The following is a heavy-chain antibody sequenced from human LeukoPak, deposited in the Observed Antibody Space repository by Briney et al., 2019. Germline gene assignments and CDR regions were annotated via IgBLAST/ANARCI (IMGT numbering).Heavy chain of an antibody. J-gene: IGHJ4*02. CDR1: GFTFSSYS. D-gene: IGHD2-2*01. CDR2: ISSSSNYI. Sequence: PGGSLRLSCAASGFTFSSYSINWVRQAPGKGLEWVSVISSSSNYIFYADSVKGRFTISRDNAKNSLYLQMNSLRAEDTAVYYCARGGCTSASCYLFDYWGQGTLVTVSS. V-gene: IGHV3-21*01. CDR3: ARGGCTSASCYLFDY.